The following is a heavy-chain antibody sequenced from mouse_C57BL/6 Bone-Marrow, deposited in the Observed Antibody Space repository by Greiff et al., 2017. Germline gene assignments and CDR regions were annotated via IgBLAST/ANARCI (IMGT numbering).Heavy chain of an antibody. CDR3: AKSRLIYYYGSSYYWYFDV. CDR2: ILPGSGST. J-gene: IGHJ1*03. V-gene: IGHV1-9*01. CDR1: GYTFTGYW. D-gene: IGHD1-1*01. Sequence: QVQLQQSGAELMKPGASVKLSCKATGYTFTGYWIEWVKQRPGHGLEWIGEILPGSGSTNYNEKFKGTATFTADTSSNTAYMQLSSLTTEDSAIYYCAKSRLIYYYGSSYYWYFDVWGTGTTVTVSS.